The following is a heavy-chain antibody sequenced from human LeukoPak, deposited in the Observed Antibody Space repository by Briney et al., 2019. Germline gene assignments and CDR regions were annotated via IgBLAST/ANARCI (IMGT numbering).Heavy chain of an antibody. Sequence: ASVKVSCKASGYTFTSYAMHWVRQAPGQRLEWMGWIHVGNGNTEYSQKFQGGVTITRDTPATTTYMELSSLRSEDTAVYYCARVDGSGPNAPNDCWGQGSLVTVPS. CDR3: ARVDGSGPNAPNDC. J-gene: IGHJ4*02. V-gene: IGHV1-3*01. CDR1: GYTFTSYA. D-gene: IGHD3-10*01. CDR2: IHVGNGNT.